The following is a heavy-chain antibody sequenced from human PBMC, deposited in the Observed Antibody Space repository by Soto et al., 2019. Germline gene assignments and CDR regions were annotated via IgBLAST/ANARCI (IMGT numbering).Heavy chain of an antibody. CDR1: GFTFSDYY. J-gene: IGHJ4*02. CDR3: ARVGYDFWSGYRY. V-gene: IGHV3-11*05. D-gene: IGHD3-3*01. CDR2: ISSSSSYT. Sequence: GVLRLSCAASGFTFSDYYMSWIRQAPGKGLEWVSYISSSSSYTNYADSVKGRFTISRDNAKNSLYLQMNSLRAEDTAVYYCARVGYDFWSGYRYWGQGTLVTVSS.